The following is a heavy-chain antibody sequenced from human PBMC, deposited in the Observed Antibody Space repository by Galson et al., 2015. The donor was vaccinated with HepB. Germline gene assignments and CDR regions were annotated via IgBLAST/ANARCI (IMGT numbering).Heavy chain of an antibody. CDR3: ARGGATMIWGTPDAFDI. V-gene: IGHV3-30-3*01. CDR1: GFTFSSYA. Sequence: SLRLSCAASGFTFSSYAMPWVRQAPGKGLEWVAVISYDGSNKYSAGSVKDRFTISRDNSKNTLYLQMNSLRAEDTAVYYCARGGATMIWGTPDAFDIWGQGTMVTVSS. D-gene: IGHD3-22*01. CDR2: ISYDGSNK. J-gene: IGHJ3*02.